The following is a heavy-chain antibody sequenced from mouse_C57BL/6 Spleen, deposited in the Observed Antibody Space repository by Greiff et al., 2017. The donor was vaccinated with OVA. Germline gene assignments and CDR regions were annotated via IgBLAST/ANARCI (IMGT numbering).Heavy chain of an antibody. D-gene: IGHD1-1*01. CDR1: GYTFTDYY. J-gene: IGHJ2*01. V-gene: IGHV1-19*01. CDR2: INPYNGGT. Sequence: VQLQQSGPVLVKPGASVKMSCKASGYTFTDYYMNWVKQSHGKSLEWIGVINPYNGGTSYNQKFKGKATLTVDKSSSTAYMELNSLTSEDSAVYYWARRGSSFFDYWGQGTTLTVSS. CDR3: ARRGSSFFDY.